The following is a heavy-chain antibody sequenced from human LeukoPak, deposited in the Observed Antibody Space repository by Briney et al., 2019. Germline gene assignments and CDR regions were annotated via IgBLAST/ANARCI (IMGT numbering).Heavy chain of an antibody. CDR2: IFYSVST. CDR1: GGSISSGDYY. CDR3: ARGTSPWPYDY. J-gene: IGHJ4*02. V-gene: IGHV4-30-4*08. Sequence: PSQTLSLTCTVSGGSISSGDYYWSWIRQPPGKGLEWIGYIFYSVSTYYNPSLKSGVTISVDTSKNQFSLKLSSVTAADTAVYYCARGTSPWPYDYWGQGTLVTVSS.